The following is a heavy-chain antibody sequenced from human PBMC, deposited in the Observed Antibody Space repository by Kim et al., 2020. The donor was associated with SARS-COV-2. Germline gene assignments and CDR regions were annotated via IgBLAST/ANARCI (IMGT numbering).Heavy chain of an antibody. J-gene: IGHJ4*02. V-gene: IGHV4-34*01. CDR1: GGSFSGYY. D-gene: IGHD6-6*01. CDR3: ARILAAQIDY. CDR2: INHSGST. Sequence: SETLSLTCAVYGGSFSGYYWSWIRQPPGKGLEWIGEINHSGSTNYNPSLESRVTISVDTSKNQFSLRLSSVTAADTAVYYCARILAAQIDYWGQGTLVTVSS.